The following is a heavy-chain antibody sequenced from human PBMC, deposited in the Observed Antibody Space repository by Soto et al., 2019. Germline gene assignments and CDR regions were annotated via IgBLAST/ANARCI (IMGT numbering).Heavy chain of an antibody. D-gene: IGHD6-6*01. CDR1: GYTFTSYY. Sequence: ASVKVSCKASGYTFTSYYMHWVRQAPGQGLEWMGIINPSGGSTSYAQKFQGRVTMTRDTSTSTAYMELSSLRSEDTAVYYCARVSRYSSSSSHDYYGMDVWGQGTTVTVSS. V-gene: IGHV1-46*01. CDR3: ARVSRYSSSSSHDYYGMDV. J-gene: IGHJ6*02. CDR2: INPSGGST.